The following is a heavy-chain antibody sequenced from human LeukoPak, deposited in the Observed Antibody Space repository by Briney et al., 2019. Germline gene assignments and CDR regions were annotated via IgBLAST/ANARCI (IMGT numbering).Heavy chain of an antibody. V-gene: IGHV4-59*01. CDR2: IYYSGST. CDR1: GGSISSYY. Sequence: SETLSLTCTVSGGSISSYYWSWIRQPPGKGLEWIGYIYYSGSTNYNASLKSRVTISVDTSKNQFSLKLSSLTAADTAVYYCPSGTSTPGGWYLYWGQGTLVTVSS. CDR3: PSGTSTPGGWYLY. D-gene: IGHD6-19*01. J-gene: IGHJ4*02.